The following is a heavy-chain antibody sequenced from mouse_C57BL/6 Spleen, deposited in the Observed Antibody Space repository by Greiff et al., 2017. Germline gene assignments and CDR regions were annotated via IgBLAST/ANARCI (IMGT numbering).Heavy chain of an antibody. CDR1: GYTFTDYE. D-gene: IGHD1-1*01. V-gene: IGHV1-15*01. Sequence: QVQLKQSGAELVRPGASVTLSCKASGYTFTDYEMHWVKQTPVHGLEWIGAIDPETGGTAYNQKFKGKAILTADKSSSTAYMELRSLTSEDSAVYYCTRENYYGSSLGYYAMDYWGQGTSVTVSS. J-gene: IGHJ4*01. CDR2: IDPETGGT. CDR3: TRENYYGSSLGYYAMDY.